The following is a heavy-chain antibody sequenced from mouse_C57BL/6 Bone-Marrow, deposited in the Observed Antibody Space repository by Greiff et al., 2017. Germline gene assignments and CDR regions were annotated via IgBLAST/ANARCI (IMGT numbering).Heavy chain of an antibody. V-gene: IGHV1-52*01. D-gene: IGHD2-5*01. CDR2: IDTSDSET. Sequence: QVQLQQPGAELVRPGSSVKLSCKASGYTFPSYWMHWVKQRPIQGLEWIGNIDTSDSETHYNQKFKDKATLTVDKSSSTAYRQLSCLTSEDSAVYYCARSPAYYSNSGFAYWGQGTLVTVSA. CDR3: ARSPAYYSNSGFAY. CDR1: GYTFPSYW. J-gene: IGHJ3*01.